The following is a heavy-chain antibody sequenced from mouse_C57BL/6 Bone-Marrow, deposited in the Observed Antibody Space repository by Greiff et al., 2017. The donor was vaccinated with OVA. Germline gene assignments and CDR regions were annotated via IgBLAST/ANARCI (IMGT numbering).Heavy chain of an antibody. CDR1: GYTFTSYW. CDR2: IYPSDSET. J-gene: IGHJ4*01. D-gene: IGHD3-2*02. V-gene: IGHV1-61*01. Sequence: QVQLQQPGAELVRPGSSVKLSCKASGYTFTSYWMAWVKQRPGQGLEWIGNIYPSDSETHYNQKFKDKATLTVDKSSSTAYMQLSSLTSEDSAVYYCARRAQATCAMDYWGQGTSVTVSS. CDR3: ARRAQATCAMDY.